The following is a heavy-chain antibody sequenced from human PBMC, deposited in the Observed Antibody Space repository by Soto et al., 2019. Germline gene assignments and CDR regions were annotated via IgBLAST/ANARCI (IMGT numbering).Heavy chain of an antibody. CDR2: IYYSGST. Sequence: SETLSLTCTVSGGSISSGGSYWSWIRQHPGKGLEWIGYIYYSGSTYYNPSLKSRVTISVDTSKNQFSLKLSSVTAADTAVYYCARDRLDCISTSCYGPYYYGMAVWAQGTTVTVS. CDR3: ARDRLDCISTSCYGPYYYGMAV. J-gene: IGHJ6*02. CDR1: GGSISSGGSY. D-gene: IGHD2-2*01. V-gene: IGHV4-31*03.